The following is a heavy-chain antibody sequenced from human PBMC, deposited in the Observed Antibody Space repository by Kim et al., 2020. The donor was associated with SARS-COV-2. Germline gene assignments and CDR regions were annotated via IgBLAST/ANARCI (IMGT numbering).Heavy chain of an antibody. D-gene: IGHD3-3*01. V-gene: IGHV4-39*01. CDR1: GGSLRNNSYY. Sequence: SETLSLTCTVSGGSLRNNSYYWGWIRQPPGKGLEWIGSIYYSGSAFYNPSLKSRVTISVDTSENHFSLQLSSVTAADTAVYYCARQPYDFWNGYFGGTWFDPWGQGTLVTVSS. CDR3: ARQPYDFWNGYFGGTWFDP. CDR2: IYYSGSA. J-gene: IGHJ5*02.